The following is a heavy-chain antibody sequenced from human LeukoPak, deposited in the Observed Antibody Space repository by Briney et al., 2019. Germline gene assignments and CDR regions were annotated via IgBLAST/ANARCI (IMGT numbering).Heavy chain of an antibody. CDR2: ISSSGSTI. D-gene: IGHD6-13*01. J-gene: IGHJ4*02. CDR1: GFTFSSYW. CDR3: AREGIAAAGTTLGY. Sequence: GGSLRLSCAASGFTFSSYWMSWIRQAPGKGLEWVSYISSSGSTIYYADSVKGRFTISRDNAKNSLYLQMNSLRAEDTAVYYCAREGIAAAGTTLGYWGQGTLVTVSS. V-gene: IGHV3-11*04.